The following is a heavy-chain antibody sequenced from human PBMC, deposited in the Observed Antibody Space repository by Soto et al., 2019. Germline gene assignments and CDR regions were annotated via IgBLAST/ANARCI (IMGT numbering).Heavy chain of an antibody. CDR3: AKDPYYYDTSEMDV. CDR2: ISASGGST. D-gene: IGHD3-22*01. J-gene: IGHJ6*02. Sequence: GGSLRLSCAASGFTFTNYAMTWVRQAPGKGLEWVSGISASGGSTYYADSVKGRFTISRDNSKNTLFLQMNSLRAEDTAVYYCAKDPYYYDTSEMDVWGQGTTVTVSS. CDR1: GFTFTNYA. V-gene: IGHV3-23*01.